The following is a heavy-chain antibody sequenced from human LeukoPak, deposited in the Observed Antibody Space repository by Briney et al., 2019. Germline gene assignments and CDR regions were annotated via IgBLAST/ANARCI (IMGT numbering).Heavy chain of an antibody. D-gene: IGHD1-26*01. CDR1: GFTFSSYG. J-gene: IGHJ4*02. Sequence: GGSLTLSCAASGFTFSSYGMHWVRQAPGKGLEWVAFIRYDGSNKYYADSVKGRFTISRDNSKSTLYLQMNSLRAEDTAVYYCANFPHYRGELVSRHWGQGTLVTVSS. CDR2: IRYDGSNK. V-gene: IGHV3-30*02. CDR3: ANFPHYRGELVSRH.